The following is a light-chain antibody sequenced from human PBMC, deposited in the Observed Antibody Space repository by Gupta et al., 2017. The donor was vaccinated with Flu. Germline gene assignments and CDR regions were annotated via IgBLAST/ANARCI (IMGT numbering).Light chain of an antibody. V-gene: IGLV2-14*01. CDR1: SSDVVNYNY. CDR2: EVS. J-gene: IGLJ3*02. Sequence: QSALTQPASVSGSPGQSIAISCSGTSSDVVNYNYVSWYQHHPGNAPELLLYEVSNRPSGVSDRFSVTKSGNTASLTISGLQADDEADYYCSAYTTSSTLVFGGGTKLTVL. CDR3: SAYTTSSTLV.